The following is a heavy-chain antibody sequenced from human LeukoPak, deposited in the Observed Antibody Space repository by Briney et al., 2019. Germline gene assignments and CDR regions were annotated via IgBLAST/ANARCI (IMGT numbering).Heavy chain of an antibody. D-gene: IGHD6-13*01. CDR2: IYSGGST. Sequence: GGSLRLSCAASGFTFSSNYMSWVRQAPGKGLEWVSVIYSGGSTYYADSVKGRFTISRDTSKNTLYLQMNSLRAEDTAVYYCARGQSSSWYWYFDLWGRGALVTVSS. V-gene: IGHV3-53*01. CDR1: GFTFSSNY. J-gene: IGHJ2*01. CDR3: ARGQSSSWYWYFDL.